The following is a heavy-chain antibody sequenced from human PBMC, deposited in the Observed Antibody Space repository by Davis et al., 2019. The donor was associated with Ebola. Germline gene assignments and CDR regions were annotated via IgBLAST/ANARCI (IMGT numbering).Heavy chain of an antibody. Sequence: MPSETLSLTCTVSGDSISYYYWSWIRQPPGRGLEWIGYIYYSGSTDYNPSLKRRVTISVDTSKNQFSLKLSSVTAADTAVYYCARSGYTGYDPRINFDYWGQGTLVTVSS. V-gene: IGHV4-59*01. D-gene: IGHD5-12*01. CDR1: GDSISYYY. CDR3: ARSGYTGYDPRINFDY. CDR2: IYYSGST. J-gene: IGHJ4*02.